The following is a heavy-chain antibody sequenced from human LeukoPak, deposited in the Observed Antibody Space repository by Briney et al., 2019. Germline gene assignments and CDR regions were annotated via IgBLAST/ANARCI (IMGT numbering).Heavy chain of an antibody. V-gene: IGHV1-2*04. J-gene: IGHJ4*02. Sequence: ASVKVSCKASGYTFTGYYMHWVRQAPGQGLEWMGWINPNSGGTNYAQKFQGWVTMTRDTSISTAYMELSRLRSDDTAVYYCAREHSYSSSSPFDYWGQGTLVTVSS. CDR2: INPNSGGT. CDR3: AREHSYSSSSPFDY. D-gene: IGHD6-6*01. CDR1: GYTFTGYY.